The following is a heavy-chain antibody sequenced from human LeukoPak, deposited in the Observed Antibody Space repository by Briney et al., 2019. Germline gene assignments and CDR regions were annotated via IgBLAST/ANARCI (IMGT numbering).Heavy chain of an antibody. J-gene: IGHJ3*02. CDR2: ISYDASNK. CDR1: GPTFSAFA. D-gene: IGHD5-12*01. Sequence: GGSLRLSCAASGPTFSAFAMHWARQAPGKGLEWVAAISYDASNKYYAVSVRGRFTISRDNSRNTLFLQMNSLRADDTAVYYCARGTTDIVAEISDAFDIWGQGTVVTVSS. CDR3: ARGTTDIVAEISDAFDI. V-gene: IGHV3-30-3*01.